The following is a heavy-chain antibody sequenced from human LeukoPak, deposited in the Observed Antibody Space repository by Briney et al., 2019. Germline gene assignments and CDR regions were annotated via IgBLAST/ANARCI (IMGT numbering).Heavy chain of an antibody. CDR2: ISAYNGNT. Sequence: ASVKVSCKASGYTFTSYGISWVRQAPGQGLEWMGWISAYNGNTSYAQKLQGRVTMTTDTSTSTAYMELRSLRSDDTAVYYCARAAQLLPHFDYWGQGTLVTVSS. CDR3: ARAAQLLPHFDY. V-gene: IGHV1-18*01. J-gene: IGHJ4*02. CDR1: GYTFTSYG. D-gene: IGHD2-2*01.